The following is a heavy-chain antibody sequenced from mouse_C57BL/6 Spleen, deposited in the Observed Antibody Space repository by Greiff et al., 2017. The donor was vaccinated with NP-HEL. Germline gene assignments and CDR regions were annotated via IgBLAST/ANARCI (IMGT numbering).Heavy chain of an antibody. CDR2: IWRGGST. CDR3: DKKIGSSYLYYAMDY. CDR1: GFSLTSYG. Sequence: QVQLQQSGPGLVQPSQSLSITCTVSGFSLTSYGVHWVRQSPGKGLEWLGVIWRGGSTDYNAAFMSRLSITKDNSKSQVFFKMNSLQADDTAIYYCDKKIGSSYLYYAMDYWGQGTSVTVSS. V-gene: IGHV2-5*01. D-gene: IGHD1-1*01. J-gene: IGHJ4*01.